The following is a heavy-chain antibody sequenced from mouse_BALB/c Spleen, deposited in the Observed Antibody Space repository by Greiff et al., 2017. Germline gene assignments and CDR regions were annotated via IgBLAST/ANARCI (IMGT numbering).Heavy chain of an antibody. CDR1: GFTFSSYA. Sequence: EVQGVESGGGLVKPGGSLKLSCAASGFTFSSYAMSWVRQTPEKRLEWVASISSGGSTYYPDSVKGRFTISRDNARNILYLQMSSLRSEDTAMYYCARESITTVASYWGQGTLVTVSA. J-gene: IGHJ3*01. V-gene: IGHV5-6-5*01. CDR2: ISSGGST. D-gene: IGHD1-1*01. CDR3: ARESITTVASY.